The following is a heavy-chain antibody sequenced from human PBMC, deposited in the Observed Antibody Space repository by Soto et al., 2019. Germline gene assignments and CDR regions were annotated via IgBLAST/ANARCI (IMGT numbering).Heavy chain of an antibody. Sequence: LRLSCAASGFTVSSSHMTWVRQARGKGLEWVTAISSSGGTTYYADSVKGRFTISRDNSKNALYLQMHSLRAEDTAVYYCAKNSESSAYYSFDYWGQGTLVTVSS. J-gene: IGHJ4*02. CDR2: ISSSGGTT. D-gene: IGHD3-22*01. CDR1: GFTVSSSH. V-gene: IGHV3-23*01. CDR3: AKNSESSAYYSFDY.